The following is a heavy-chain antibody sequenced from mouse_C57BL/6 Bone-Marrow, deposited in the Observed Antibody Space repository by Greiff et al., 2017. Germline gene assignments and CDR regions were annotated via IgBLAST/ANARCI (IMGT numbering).Heavy chain of an antibody. CDR2: FHPYNDDT. J-gene: IGHJ2*01. CDR1: GYTFTTYP. Sequence: QVQLQQPGAELVKPGASVKMSCKASGYTFTTYPIDWMKQNPGQSLEWIGNFHPYNDDTKYNEKFKGKATLTVEKSSNTVYLELSRLTSDDSAVYYCARSSTFFYYFDYWGQGTTLTVSS. CDR3: ARSSTFFYYFDY. D-gene: IGHD5-1*01. V-gene: IGHV1-47*01.